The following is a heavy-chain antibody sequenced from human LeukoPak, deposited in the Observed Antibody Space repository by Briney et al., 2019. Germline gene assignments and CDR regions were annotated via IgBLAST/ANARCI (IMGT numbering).Heavy chain of an antibody. CDR2: INPSGGST. CDR1: GYVFIDYH. Sequence: ASEKVSCKASGYVFIDYHLHWVRQAPGQGLEWMGIINPSGGSTSYAQKFQGRVTMTRDTSTSTAYMELRSLRSDDTAVYYCARDLEYFDTAGYFDYWGQGTLVTVSS. J-gene: IGHJ4*02. CDR3: ARDLEYFDTAGYFDY. V-gene: IGHV1-46*01. D-gene: IGHD3-9*01.